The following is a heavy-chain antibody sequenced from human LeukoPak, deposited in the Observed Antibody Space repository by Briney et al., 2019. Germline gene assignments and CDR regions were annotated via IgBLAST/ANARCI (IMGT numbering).Heavy chain of an antibody. V-gene: IGHV4-34*01. CDR2: INHSGST. Sequence: SETLSLTCAVYGGSFSGYYWSWIRQPPGKGLEWIGEINHSGSTNYNPSLKSRVTISVDTSKNQFSLKLSSVTAADTAVYHCARFPLWWLRNFDYWGQGTLVTVSS. CDR3: ARFPLWWLRNFDY. CDR1: GGSFSGYY. D-gene: IGHD5-12*01. J-gene: IGHJ4*02.